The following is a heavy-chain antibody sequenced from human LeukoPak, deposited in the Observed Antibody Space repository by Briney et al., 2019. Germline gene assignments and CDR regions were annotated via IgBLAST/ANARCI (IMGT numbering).Heavy chain of an antibody. J-gene: IGHJ5*02. CDR1: GFTFSSYG. V-gene: IGHV3-30*02. CDR2: IRYDGGKK. CDR3: AKDRSSSRISPFDP. D-gene: IGHD6-13*01. Sequence: GGSLRLSCAASGFTFSSYGMHWVRQAPGKGLEWVAFIRYDGGKKYYADSVKGRFTISRDNSKNTLYLQMNSLRDEDTAVYYCAKDRSSSRISPFDPWGQGILVTVSS.